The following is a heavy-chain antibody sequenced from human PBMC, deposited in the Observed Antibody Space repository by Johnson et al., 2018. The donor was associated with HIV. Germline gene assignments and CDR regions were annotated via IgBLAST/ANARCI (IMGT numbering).Heavy chain of an antibody. CDR2: ISYDGSNK. CDR3: TTDSPIRSFDI. D-gene: IGHD3-3*02. J-gene: IGHJ3*02. V-gene: IGHV3-30*03. Sequence: QAQLVESGGGVVQPGRSLRLSCAASGFTFSSYGMHWVRQAPGKGLEWVAVISYDGSNKYYADSVKGRFTISRDNSKNTLYLQMNSLKTEDTAVYYCTTDSPIRSFDIWGQGTMVTVSS. CDR1: GFTFSSYG.